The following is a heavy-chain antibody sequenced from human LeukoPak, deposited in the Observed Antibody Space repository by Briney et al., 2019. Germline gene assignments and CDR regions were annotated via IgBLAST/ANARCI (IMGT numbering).Heavy chain of an antibody. CDR1: GFTFSNTW. CDR3: GVVY. CDR2: IREDGSEK. J-gene: IGHJ4*02. Sequence: GGSLRLSCAASGFTFSNTWMSWVRQAPGKGLEWVANIREDGSEKYYVDSVKGRFTISRDNTKNLLYLEMSSLRAEDTAVYYCGVVYWGQGTLVTVSS. V-gene: IGHV3-7*01.